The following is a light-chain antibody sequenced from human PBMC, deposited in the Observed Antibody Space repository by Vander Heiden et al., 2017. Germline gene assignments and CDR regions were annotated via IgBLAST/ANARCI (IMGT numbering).Light chain of an antibody. CDR2: YNYDSDK. V-gene: IGLV5-45*03. Sequence: AVLTPPSSLSAPPGASASLACTVRSDINVRTFRIYLYQLKPRSPPQYLLRYNYDSDKQQGSGVPSRFSGSKDASANARILLCSGLQSEDEADYYCLIWHTSAWVFGGGTKLTVL. J-gene: IGLJ3*02. CDR3: LIWHTSAWV. CDR1: SDINVRTFR.